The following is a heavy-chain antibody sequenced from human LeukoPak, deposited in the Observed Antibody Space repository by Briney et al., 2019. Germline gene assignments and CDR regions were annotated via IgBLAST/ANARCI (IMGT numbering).Heavy chain of an antibody. V-gene: IGHV5-51*01. CDR1: GYTFSNYW. D-gene: IGHD3-22*01. CDR3: AIRSYYDTRGYYYFDY. J-gene: IGHJ4*02. Sequence: GESLKISCKGSGYTFSNYWIAWVRQMPGKGLEWMGIIYPADSDSRYSPSFQGQVTISVDRSINTAYLQWSSLKASDTAMYYCAIRSYYDTRGYYYFDYWGQGTLVTV. CDR2: IYPADSDS.